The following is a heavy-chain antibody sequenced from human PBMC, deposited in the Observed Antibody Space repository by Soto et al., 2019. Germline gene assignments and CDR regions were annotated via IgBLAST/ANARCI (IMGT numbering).Heavy chain of an antibody. CDR3: AKSLYYYDSSPLDH. D-gene: IGHD3-22*01. CDR2: TNSDGTDS. V-gene: IGHV3-43D*04. Sequence: GSLRLSCAAAGFDFEDYAMHWVRQVPGKGLEWVSLTNSDGTDSYYMDAVKGRFTISRDNAKSTLYLQMDRLRPEDTALYFCAKSLYYYDSSPLDHWGQGTLVTVSS. J-gene: IGHJ4*02. CDR1: GFDFEDYA.